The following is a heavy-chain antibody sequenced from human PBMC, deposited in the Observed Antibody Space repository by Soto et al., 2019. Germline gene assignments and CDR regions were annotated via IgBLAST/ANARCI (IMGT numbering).Heavy chain of an antibody. CDR2: INPSGGST. V-gene: IGHV1-46*01. D-gene: IGHD2-15*01. CDR1: GYTFTTYH. Sequence: ASVKVSCKASGYTFTTYHMHWVRQAPGQGLEWMAIINPSGGSTSYAQKFQGRVTVTRDTSTSTVYMEMSSLRSEDTAVYYCARDRRMVVVAAAIPKYFYGMDVWGQGTTVTVSS. J-gene: IGHJ6*02. CDR3: ARDRRMVVVAAAIPKYFYGMDV.